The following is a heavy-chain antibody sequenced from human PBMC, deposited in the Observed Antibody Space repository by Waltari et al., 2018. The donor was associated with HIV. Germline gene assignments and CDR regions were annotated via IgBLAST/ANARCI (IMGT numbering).Heavy chain of an antibody. V-gene: IGHV3-11*01. CDR3: ARDRWYYFDTSDYFYDY. Sequence: QVQLVESGGGLVKPGGTLRLSCAASGSPFSAYYLTWIRQAPGKGLEWISYISNSGDIIYYADSVKGRFTISRDNAKNSLYLQMNSLRAEDTAVYYCARDRWYYFDTSDYFYDYWGQGTLVTVSS. CDR2: ISNSGDII. CDR1: GSPFSAYY. J-gene: IGHJ4*02. D-gene: IGHD3-22*01.